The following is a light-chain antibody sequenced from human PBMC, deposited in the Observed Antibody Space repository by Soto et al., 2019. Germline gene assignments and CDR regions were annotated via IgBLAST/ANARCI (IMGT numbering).Light chain of an antibody. J-gene: IGKJ1*01. CDR2: GAS. V-gene: IGKV3-20*01. CDR3: QQYGLLPPCT. Sequence: EIVLTPSPGTLSFSPGGKAPLPPRARQTVTSNSLAWFQQIPGQAPRLLIYGASNRATGIPDRFSGSGSGTDFTLNISRLEPGDFAVYYCQQYGLLPPCTFGQGTKVDIK. CDR1: QTVTSNS.